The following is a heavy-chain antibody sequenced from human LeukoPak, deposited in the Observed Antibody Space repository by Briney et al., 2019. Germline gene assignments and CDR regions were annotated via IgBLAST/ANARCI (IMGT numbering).Heavy chain of an antibody. CDR2: ISGNGYYT. D-gene: IGHD2-21*02. CDR1: GFTFSTYG. V-gene: IGHV3-23*01. J-gene: IGHJ6*03. CDR3: AKLPQGGGDHYYIEV. Sequence: GGSLRLSCAASGFTFSTYGMSWVRQAPGKGLEWVSAISGNGYYTYYADSVKGRFTISRDKSKNTLFLQMNSLRAEDTAVYFCAKLPQGGGDHYYIEVWGKGTTVTVSS.